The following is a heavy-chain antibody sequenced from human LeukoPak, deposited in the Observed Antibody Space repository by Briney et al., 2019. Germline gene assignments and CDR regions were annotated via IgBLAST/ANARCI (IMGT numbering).Heavy chain of an antibody. J-gene: IGHJ4*02. CDR3: AIGVVPAAIRAFGY. V-gene: IGHV3-30-3*01. CDR2: ISYDGSNK. D-gene: IGHD2-2*02. CDR1: GFTFSSYA. Sequence: GGSLRLSCAASGFTFSSYAMHWVRQAPGKGLEWVAVISYDGSNKYYADSVKGRFTISRDNSKNTLYLQMNSLRAEDTAVYYCAIGVVPAAIRAFGYWGQGTLVTVSS.